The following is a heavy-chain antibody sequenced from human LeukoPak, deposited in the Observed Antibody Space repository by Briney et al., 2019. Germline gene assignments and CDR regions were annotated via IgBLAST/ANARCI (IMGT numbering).Heavy chain of an antibody. D-gene: IGHD3-16*02. J-gene: IGHJ6*04. Sequence: PGGSLRLSCAASGFTFRTYAMSWVRQAPGEGLEWVGHIRSQGNGYGTLLSGSVKGRFSISRDDSKKTMYLQMMSLKAEDTAVYYCTALSVWSKGTTVTVSS. CDR3: TALSV. V-gene: IGHV3-73*01. CDR1: GFTFRTYA. CDR2: IRSQGNGYGT.